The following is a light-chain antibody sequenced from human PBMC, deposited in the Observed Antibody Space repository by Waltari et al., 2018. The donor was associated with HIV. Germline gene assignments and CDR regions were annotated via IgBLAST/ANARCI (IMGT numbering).Light chain of an antibody. Sequence: QSVLSQPPSASGTPGQRVTFSCSGSRSNIGSNHVYWYQQFPGTAPQLLIYRNYQRPSGVPDRFSGSKSGTSASLAISGLRSEDEADYYCAVWDVSLNGRVFGGGTKLTVL. CDR1: RSNIGSNH. CDR2: RNY. V-gene: IGLV1-47*01. J-gene: IGLJ3*02. CDR3: AVWDVSLNGRV.